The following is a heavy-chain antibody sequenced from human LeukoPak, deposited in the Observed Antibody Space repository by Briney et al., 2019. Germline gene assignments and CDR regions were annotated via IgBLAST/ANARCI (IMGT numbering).Heavy chain of an antibody. Sequence: SVKVSCKASGGTFTSYTISGVGQAPGKGLEWMGRIIPILGIANYAQKFQGRVTITADKSTSTAYMELSSLRSEDTAVYYCARDRDGYSLNFDYWGQGTLVTVSS. V-gene: IGHV1-69*04. CDR1: GGTFTSYT. CDR2: IIPILGIA. CDR3: ARDRDGYSLNFDY. J-gene: IGHJ4*02. D-gene: IGHD5-24*01.